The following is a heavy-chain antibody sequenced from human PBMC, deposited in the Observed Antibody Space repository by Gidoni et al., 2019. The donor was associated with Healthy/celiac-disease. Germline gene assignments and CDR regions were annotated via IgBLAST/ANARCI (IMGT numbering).Heavy chain of an antibody. CDR3: ARDVVSCSSTSCFDYYYYGMDV. CDR2: ISYDGSNK. CDR1: GFTFSSYA. J-gene: IGHJ6*02. Sequence: QVQLVESGGGVVQPGRSLRLSCAASGFTFSSYAMHWVRQAPGKGLEWVAVISYDGSNKYYADSVKGRFTISRDNSKNTLYLQMNSLRAEDTAVYYCARDVVSCSSTSCFDYYYYGMDVWGQGTTVTVSS. D-gene: IGHD2-2*01. V-gene: IGHV3-30-3*01.